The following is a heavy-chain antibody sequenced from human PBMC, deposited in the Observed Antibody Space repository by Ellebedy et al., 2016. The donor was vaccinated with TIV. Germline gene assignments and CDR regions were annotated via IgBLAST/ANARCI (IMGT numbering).Heavy chain of an antibody. CDR2: IYHSGST. J-gene: IGHJ2*01. V-gene: IGHV4-4*02. CDR3: ARRAFMASGKHWYFDL. Sequence: SETLSLTXAVSGGSISSSNWWSWVRQPPGKGLEWIGEIYHSGSTNYNPSLKSRVTISVDKSKNQFSLKLSSVTAADTAVYYCARRAFMASGKHWYFDLWGRGTLVTVSS. CDR1: GGSISSSNW. D-gene: IGHD3-10*01.